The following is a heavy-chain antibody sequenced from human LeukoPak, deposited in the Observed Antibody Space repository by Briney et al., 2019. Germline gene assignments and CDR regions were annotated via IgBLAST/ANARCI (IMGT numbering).Heavy chain of an antibody. J-gene: IGHJ4*02. D-gene: IGHD1-26*01. CDR1: GFTVSSNY. CDR3: ARDRKVGATEYDY. V-gene: IGHV3-53*01. CDR2: IYSGGST. Sequence: GGSLRLSCAASGFTVSSNYMSWVRQAPGKGLEWVPVIYSGGSTYYADPVKGRFTISRDNSKNTLYLQMNSLRAEDTAVYYCARDRKVGATEYDYWGQGTLVTVSS.